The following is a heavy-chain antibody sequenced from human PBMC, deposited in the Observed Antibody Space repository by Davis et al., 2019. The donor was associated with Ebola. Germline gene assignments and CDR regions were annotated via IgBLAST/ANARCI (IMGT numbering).Heavy chain of an antibody. J-gene: IGHJ4*02. CDR3: AGKNTAVIEY. CDR2: ISSSGSTI. D-gene: IGHD5-18*01. V-gene: IGHV3-11*01. CDR1: GFMFMNYA. Sequence: GGSLRLSCAASGFMFMNYAMSWVRQAPGKGLEWVSYISSSGSTIYYADSVKGRFTISRDNAKNSLYLQMNSLRAEDTAVYYCAGKNTAVIEYWGQGTLVTVSS.